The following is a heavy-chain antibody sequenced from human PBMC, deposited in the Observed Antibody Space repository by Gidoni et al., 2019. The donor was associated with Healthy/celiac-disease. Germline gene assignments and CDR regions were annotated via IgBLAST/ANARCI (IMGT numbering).Heavy chain of an antibody. V-gene: IGHV3-33*01. CDR3: ARGRFLEYDWFDP. Sequence: QVQLVESGGGVVQPGRSLRLSCAAPGFTFSSYGMHWVRQAPGKGLEWVAVIWYDGSNKYYADSVKGRFTISRDNSKNTLYLQMNSLRAEDTAVYYCARGRFLEYDWFDPWGQGTLVTVSS. CDR2: IWYDGSNK. D-gene: IGHD3-3*01. CDR1: GFTFSSYG. J-gene: IGHJ5*02.